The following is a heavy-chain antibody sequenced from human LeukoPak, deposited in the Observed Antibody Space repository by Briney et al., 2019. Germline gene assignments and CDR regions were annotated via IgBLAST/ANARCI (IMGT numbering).Heavy chain of an antibody. CDR3: ARETTLCGSYYGAYDY. Sequence: RASVKVSCKASGYTFTSYYMHWVRQAPGQGLEWMGIINPSGGSTSYAQKFQGRVTMTRDTSTSTVYMELSSLRSEDTAVYYCARETTLCGSYYGAYDYWGQGTLVTVSS. D-gene: IGHD1-26*01. V-gene: IGHV1-46*01. CDR2: INPSGGST. CDR1: GYTFTSYY. J-gene: IGHJ4*02.